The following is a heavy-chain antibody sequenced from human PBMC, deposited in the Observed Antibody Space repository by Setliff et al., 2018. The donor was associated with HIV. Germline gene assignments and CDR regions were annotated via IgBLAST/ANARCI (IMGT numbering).Heavy chain of an antibody. Sequence: SETLSLTCTVSGGSIRSTSFYWGWIRQPPGKGLEWIGSIYYSGSTYYNPSLKSRVIMAVDTSKNQFSLKLSSVTAADTAVYYCARTRGYCSGTNCYALRGPDYWGQGTLVTVSS. CDR2: IYYSGST. CDR1: GGSIRSTSFY. D-gene: IGHD2-2*01. V-gene: IGHV4-39*07. CDR3: ARTRGYCSGTNCYALRGPDY. J-gene: IGHJ4*02.